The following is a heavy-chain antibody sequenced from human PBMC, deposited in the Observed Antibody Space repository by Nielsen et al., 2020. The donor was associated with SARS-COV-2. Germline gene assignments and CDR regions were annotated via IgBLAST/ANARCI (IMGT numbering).Heavy chain of an antibody. CDR1: GYSISSGYY. V-gene: IGHV4-38-2*02. Sequence: GSLRLSCTVSGYSISSGYYWGWIRQPPGKGLEWIGSIYHSGSTYYNPSLKSRVTISVDTSKNQFSLKLSSVTAADMAVYYCARPRSYHRTHWFDPWGQGTLVTVSS. D-gene: IGHD3-10*01. CDR3: ARPRSYHRTHWFDP. CDR2: IYHSGST. J-gene: IGHJ5*02.